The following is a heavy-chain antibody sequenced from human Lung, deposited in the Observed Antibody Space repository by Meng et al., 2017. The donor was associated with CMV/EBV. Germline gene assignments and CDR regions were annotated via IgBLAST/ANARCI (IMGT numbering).Heavy chain of an antibody. CDR1: GFTFSDYY. Sequence: GGSXRLXCAASGFTFSDYYMTWVRRAPGKGLEWISYISSSGDIILYADSVKGRFTISRDNAEKSLYLQMNSLRAEDTALYFCARCKIYDFSFYGMDVGGQGTXVT. D-gene: IGHD3-3*01. J-gene: IGHJ6*02. CDR2: ISSSGDII. CDR3: ARCKIYDFSFYGMDV. V-gene: IGHV3-11*04.